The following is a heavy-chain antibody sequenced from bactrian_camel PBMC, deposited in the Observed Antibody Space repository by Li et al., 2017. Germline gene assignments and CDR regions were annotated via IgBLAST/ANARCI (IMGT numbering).Heavy chain of an antibody. V-gene: IGHV3S55*01. J-gene: IGHJ6*01. CDR3: AADTFTDPARVWSSQDSFAY. D-gene: IGHD3*01. Sequence: HVQLVESGGGSVRAGTSLTLTCVTSGYTDDGHCMGWFRQVPGKQREKVALIGSDCATHYSQSVKGRFTISLDSAKNTLYLQMNSLKPEDTATYYCAADTFTDPARVWSSQDSFAYWGQGTQVTVS. CDR2: IGSDCAT. CDR1: GYTDDGHC.